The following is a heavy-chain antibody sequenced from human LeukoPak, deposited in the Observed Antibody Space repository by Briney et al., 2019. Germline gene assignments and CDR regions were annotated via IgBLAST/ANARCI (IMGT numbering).Heavy chain of an antibody. CDR3: AREDSIAARYYFDY. CDR2: IIPIFGTA. Sequence: SVKVSCKASGGTFSSYAISWVRQAPGQGLEWMGGIIPIFGTANYAQKFQGRVTITADKSTSTAYMELSSLRSEDTAVYYCAREDSIAARYYFDYWGQGTLVTVSS. J-gene: IGHJ4*02. CDR1: GGTFSSYA. V-gene: IGHV1-69*06. D-gene: IGHD6-6*01.